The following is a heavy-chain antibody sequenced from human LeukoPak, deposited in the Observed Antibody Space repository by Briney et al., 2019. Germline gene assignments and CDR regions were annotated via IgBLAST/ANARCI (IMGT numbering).Heavy chain of an antibody. CDR1: GYSISSGYY. D-gene: IGHD6-19*01. Sequence: SETLSLTCAVSGYSISSGYYWGWIRQPPGKGLEWMGSIYHSGSTYYNPSLKSRVPLSVDTSKNQFSLKLSSVTAADTAVYYCARVQGTGSGWYGSIDYWGQGTLVTVSS. CDR3: ARVQGTGSGWYGSIDY. CDR2: IYHSGST. V-gene: IGHV4-38-2*01. J-gene: IGHJ4*02.